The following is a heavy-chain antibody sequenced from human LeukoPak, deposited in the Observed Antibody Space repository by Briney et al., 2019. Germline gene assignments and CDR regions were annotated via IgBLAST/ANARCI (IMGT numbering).Heavy chain of an antibody. CDR3: AREGGYCSGGSCYSPFDY. CDR1: GGSISSYY. V-gene: IGHV4-59*01. D-gene: IGHD2-15*01. J-gene: IGHJ4*02. Sequence: KASETLSLTCTVSGGSISSYYWSWIRQPPGKGLEWIGYIYYSGSTNYNPSLKSRVTISVDTSKNQFSLKLSSVTAADTAVYYCAREGGYCSGGSCYSPFDYWGQGTLVTVSS. CDR2: IYYSGST.